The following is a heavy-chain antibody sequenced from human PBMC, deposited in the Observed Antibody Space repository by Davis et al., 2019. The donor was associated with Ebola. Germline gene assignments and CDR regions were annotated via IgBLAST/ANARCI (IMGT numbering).Heavy chain of an antibody. V-gene: IGHV1-58*01. CDR3: VRDLRGWGDFDY. CDR1: GFTLSNSA. D-gene: IGHD3-10*01. Sequence: AASVKVSCKASGFTLSNSAVQWVRQARGQPLEWIGWTVVGSGSTNYAQKFQGRVTMTRDTSTNTLYMELSSLTSGDTAVYYCVRDLRGWGDFDYWGQGTLVTVSS. J-gene: IGHJ4*02. CDR2: TVVGSGST.